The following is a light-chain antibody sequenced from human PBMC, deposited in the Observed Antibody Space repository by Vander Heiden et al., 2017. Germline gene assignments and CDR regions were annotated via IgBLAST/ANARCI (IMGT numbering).Light chain of an antibody. J-gene: IGLJ2*01. CDR1: TSTIGAGYD. CDR2: DNI. V-gene: IGLV1-40*01. Sequence: QSVLTQPPSVYGAPGQRVTISCTGSTSTIGAGYDVHWYQQLPGTAPKLLIYDNINRPSGVPDRFSGSKSGTSASLAITGLQAEDEADYYCQSYDSSLGGHVVFGGGTKLTVL. CDR3: QSYDSSLGGHVV.